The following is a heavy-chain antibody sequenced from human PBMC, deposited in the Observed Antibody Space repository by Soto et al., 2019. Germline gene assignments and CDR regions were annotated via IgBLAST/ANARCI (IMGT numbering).Heavy chain of an antibody. CDR1: GFTFSSYG. J-gene: IGHJ4*02. CDR2: ISYDGSDK. Sequence: QVQLVESGGGVVQPGSSLRLSCAASGFTFSSYGMHWVRQAPGKGLEWVAVISYDGSDKYYVDSVKGRFTISRDNSKNTLDLQMTSLRADDTAVYYCAKEWVRSGSYLPNYWGQGPLVTVSS. D-gene: IGHD1-26*01. V-gene: IGHV3-30*18. CDR3: AKEWVRSGSYLPNY.